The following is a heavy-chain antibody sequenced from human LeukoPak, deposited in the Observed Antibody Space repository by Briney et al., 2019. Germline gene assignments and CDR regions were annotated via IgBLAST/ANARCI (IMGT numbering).Heavy chain of an antibody. CDR2: ISAYNGNT. Sequence: ASVKVSCKASGYTFTSYGISWVRQAPGQGLEWMGWISAYNGNTNYAQKLQGRVTMTTDTSTSTAYMELRSLRSDDTAVYYCASGLYYYDSSGQIGDYWGQGTLVTVSS. CDR1: GYTFTSYG. D-gene: IGHD3-22*01. CDR3: ASGLYYYDSSGQIGDY. V-gene: IGHV1-18*01. J-gene: IGHJ4*02.